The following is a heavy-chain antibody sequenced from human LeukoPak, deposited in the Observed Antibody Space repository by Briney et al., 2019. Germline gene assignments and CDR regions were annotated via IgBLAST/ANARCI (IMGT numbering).Heavy chain of an antibody. CDR1: GFIFSSYA. J-gene: IGHJ4*02. Sequence: PGGSLRLSCAASGFIFSSYAMSWVRQAPGKGLEWVSAISGSGGSTYYADSVKGRFTISRDNSKNTLYLQMNSLRVEDTAVYYCAKDLDGCNWAPFDYWGQGTLVTVSS. D-gene: IGHD5-24*01. CDR3: AKDLDGCNWAPFDY. V-gene: IGHV3-23*01. CDR2: ISGSGGST.